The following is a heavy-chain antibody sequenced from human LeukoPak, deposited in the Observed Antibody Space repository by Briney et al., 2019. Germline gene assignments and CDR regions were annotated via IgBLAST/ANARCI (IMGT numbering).Heavy chain of an antibody. CDR1: GYTFTGYY. CDR3: ARVGYYDSSGYLHY. J-gene: IGHJ4*02. D-gene: IGHD3-22*01. V-gene: IGHV1-2*02. CDR2: INPNSGDT. Sequence: ASVKVSCKASGYTFTGYYMHWVLQIPAQKLKWMRWINPNSGDTNYAQKFQGRVTMTRDTSISTAYMELSRLRSDDTAVYYCARVGYYDSSGYLHYWGQGTLVTVSS.